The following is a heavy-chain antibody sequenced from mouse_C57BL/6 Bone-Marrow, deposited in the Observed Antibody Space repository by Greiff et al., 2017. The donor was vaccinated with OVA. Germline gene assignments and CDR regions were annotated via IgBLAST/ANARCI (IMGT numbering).Heavy chain of an antibody. CDR1: GYSITSGYD. CDR2: ISYSGST. J-gene: IGHJ1*03. CDR3: ARRRTVNWYFDV. V-gene: IGHV3-1*01. D-gene: IGHD1-1*01. Sequence: EVQLQESGPGMVKPSQSLSLTCTVTGYSITSGYDWHWIRHFPGNKLEWMGYISYSGSTNYNPSLKSRISITHDTSKNHFFLKLNSVTTEDTATYYCARRRTVNWYFDVWGTGTTVTVSS.